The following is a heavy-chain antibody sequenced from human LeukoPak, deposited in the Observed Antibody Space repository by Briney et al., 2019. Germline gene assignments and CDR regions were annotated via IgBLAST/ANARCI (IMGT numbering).Heavy chain of an antibody. CDR1: GFTFSSYW. J-gene: IGHJ4*02. D-gene: IGHD3-10*01. V-gene: IGHV3-74*01. CDR2: INEDGSTT. Sequence: GSLRLSCAASGFTFSSYWFHWVRQTPGKGLVWVSRINEDGSTTNYADSVKGRFTISRDNSKNTLYLQMNSLRAEDTAVYYCAKDLRSTLWLPYWGQGTLVTVSS. CDR3: AKDLRSTLWLPY.